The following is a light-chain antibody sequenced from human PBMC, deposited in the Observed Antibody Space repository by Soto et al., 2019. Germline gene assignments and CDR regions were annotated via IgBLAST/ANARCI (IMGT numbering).Light chain of an antibody. Sequence: QSALTQPASVSGSPGQSITISCTGTSSDIGRYDYVSWYQQFPGKAPKLMIYRVINLPSGVSDRFSGSKSGNSASLSISGLKPEDEAIYFCGSYTSATTWVFGGGTKLTVL. CDR1: SSDIGRYDY. CDR3: GSYTSATTWV. CDR2: RVI. V-gene: IGLV2-14*03. J-gene: IGLJ3*02.